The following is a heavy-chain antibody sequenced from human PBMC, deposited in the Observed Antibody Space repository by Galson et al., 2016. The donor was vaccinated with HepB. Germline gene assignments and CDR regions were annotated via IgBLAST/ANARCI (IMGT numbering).Heavy chain of an antibody. CDR1: GISLRNSRMG. D-gene: IGHD3-3*01. J-gene: IGHJ6*02. CDR2: IFSDDEK. V-gene: IGHV2-26*01. CDR3: ARVYYDFSCGYYFGFYYYGLDV. Sequence: PALVKPTQTLTLTCTVSGISLRNSRMGVTWIRQPPGRPLEWLAHIFSDDEKSYAPSLRSRLTISKDTSRGQVVLTMTNMDPVDTATYYCARVYYDFSCGYYFGFYYYGLDVWGQGTPVTVSS.